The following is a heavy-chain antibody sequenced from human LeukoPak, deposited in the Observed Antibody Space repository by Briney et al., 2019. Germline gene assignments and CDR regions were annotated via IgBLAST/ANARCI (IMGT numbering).Heavy chain of an antibody. D-gene: IGHD3-22*01. CDR1: GYSISSGYY. Sequence: SETLSHTCAVSGYSISSGYYWGWIRQPPGKGLEWIGSIYHSGSTNYNPSLKSRVTMSVDTSKNQFPLKLSSVTAADTAVYYCARGTYYYDNSGSNWFDPWGQGTLVTVSS. V-gene: IGHV4-38-2*01. CDR3: ARGTYYYDNSGSNWFDP. J-gene: IGHJ5*02. CDR2: IYHSGST.